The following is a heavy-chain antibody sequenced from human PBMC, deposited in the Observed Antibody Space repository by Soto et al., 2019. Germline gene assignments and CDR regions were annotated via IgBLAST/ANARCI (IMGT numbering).Heavy chain of an antibody. J-gene: IGHJ5*02. D-gene: IGHD3-10*01. CDR2: INHSGST. V-gene: IGHV4-34*01. CDR1: GGSFTGYY. Sequence: SETLSLTCTVSGGSFTGYYCCWIRKPSEKGLEWIGEINHSGSTNYNPSLKSRVTISVDTSKNQFSLKLSSVTAADTAVYYCARGRGVRGVISSAWFDPWAREPWSPSPQ. CDR3: ARGRGVRGVISSAWFDP.